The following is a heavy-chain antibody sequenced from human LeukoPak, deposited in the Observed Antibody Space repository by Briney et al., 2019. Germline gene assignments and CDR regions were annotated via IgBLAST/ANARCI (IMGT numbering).Heavy chain of an antibody. D-gene: IGHD3-10*01. V-gene: IGHV1-46*01. J-gene: IGHJ4*02. CDR3: ASLGWVRGVICNY. CDR1: GYTFTSYY. Sequence: ASVKVSSKASGYTFTSYYMHWVRQAPGQGLEWMGIINPSGGSTSYAQKFQGRVTMTRDMSTSTVYMELSSLRSEDTAVYYCASLGWVRGVICNYWGQGTLVTVSS. CDR2: INPSGGST.